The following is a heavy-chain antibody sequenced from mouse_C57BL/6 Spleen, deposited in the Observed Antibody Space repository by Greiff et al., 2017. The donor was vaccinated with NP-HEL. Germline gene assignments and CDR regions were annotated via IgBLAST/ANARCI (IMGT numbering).Heavy chain of an antibody. D-gene: IGHD2-12*01. V-gene: IGHV3-6*01. Sequence: DVKLVESGPGLVKPSQSLSLTCSVTGYSITSGYYWNWIRQFPGNKLEWMGYISYDGSNNYNPSLKNRISITRDTSKNQFFLKLNSVTTEDTATYYWARDNDEGAWFADWGQGTLVTVSA. CDR1: GYSITSGYY. J-gene: IGHJ3*01. CDR2: ISYDGSN. CDR3: ARDNDEGAWFAD.